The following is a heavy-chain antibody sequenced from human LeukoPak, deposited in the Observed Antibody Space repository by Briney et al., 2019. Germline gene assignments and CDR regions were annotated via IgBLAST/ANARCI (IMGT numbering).Heavy chain of an antibody. D-gene: IGHD1-26*01. Sequence: GGSLKISCKGSGYSFTSYWIGWVRQMPGKGLEWMGIIYPGDSDTRYSPSFQGQVTISADKSISTAYLQWSSLKASDTAMYYCARRAGSYYDYYGMDVWGQGTTVTVSS. V-gene: IGHV5-51*01. CDR1: GYSFTSYW. J-gene: IGHJ6*02. CDR3: ARRAGSYYDYYGMDV. CDR2: IYPGDSDT.